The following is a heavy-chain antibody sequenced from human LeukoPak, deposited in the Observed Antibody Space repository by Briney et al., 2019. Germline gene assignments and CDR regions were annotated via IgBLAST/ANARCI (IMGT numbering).Heavy chain of an antibody. J-gene: IGHJ4*02. Sequence: PGGSLRLSCAASGFTFSSYGMSWVRQAPGRGLEWVSGISGSGSNTYYADSVKGRFTISRDNSKNTLYLQMNSLRAEDTAVYYCAKDPDGIVPAAMRLVRDFDYWGQGTLVTVSS. V-gene: IGHV3-23*01. CDR1: GFTFSSYG. CDR2: ISGSGSNT. CDR3: AKDPDGIVPAAMRLVRDFDY. D-gene: IGHD2-2*01.